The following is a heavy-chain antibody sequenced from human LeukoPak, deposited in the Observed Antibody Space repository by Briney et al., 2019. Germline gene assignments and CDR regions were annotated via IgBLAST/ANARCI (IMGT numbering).Heavy chain of an antibody. Sequence: SVKVSCKASGGTFRSYAINWVRQAPGQGLEWMGGIIRIFGTANYAQKFQGRVTITADESTSTAYMELGSLRSEDTAVYYCACANPGSGRRPLRPKGDYYYYGMDVWGQGTTVTVSS. V-gene: IGHV1-69*13. CDR3: ACANPGSGRRPLRPKGDYYYYGMDV. CDR1: GGTFRSYA. J-gene: IGHJ6*02. CDR2: IIRIFGTA. D-gene: IGHD1-26*01.